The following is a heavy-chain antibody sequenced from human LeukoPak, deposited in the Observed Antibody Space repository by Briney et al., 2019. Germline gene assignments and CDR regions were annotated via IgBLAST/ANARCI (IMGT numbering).Heavy chain of an antibody. CDR2: ISGSGSSI. V-gene: IGHV3-23*01. J-gene: IGHJ4*02. D-gene: IGHD3-10*01. CDR3: AKGPRTVRFGDRHKGMFDY. CDR1: GFTFSSYW. Sequence: GGSLRLSCAASGFTFSSYWMSWVRQAPGKGLEWVSVISGSGSSIYYADSVKGRFTISRDNSKNTLYLQMNSLRAEDTAVYYCAKGPRTVRFGDRHKGMFDYWGRGTLVTVSS.